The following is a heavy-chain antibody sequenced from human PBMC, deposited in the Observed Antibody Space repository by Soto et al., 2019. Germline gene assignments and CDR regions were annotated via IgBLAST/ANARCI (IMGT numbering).Heavy chain of an antibody. CDR3: ARGPWYYFYY. CDR2: ISYDGNKK. CDR1: GFTFNNYA. J-gene: IGHJ4*02. V-gene: IGHV3-30-3*01. Sequence: GSLRLSCAASGFTFNNYAMYRVRQAPGKGLDWVALISYDGNKKNYADSVKGRFTISRDNSKNTLHLQMNSLRAEDTAVYYCARGPWYYFYYWGQGILVTVSS.